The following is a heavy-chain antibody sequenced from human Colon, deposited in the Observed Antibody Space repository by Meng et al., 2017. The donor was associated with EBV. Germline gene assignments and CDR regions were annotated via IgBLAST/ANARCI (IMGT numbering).Heavy chain of an antibody. CDR3: ARTFGYCSNNNCPRTLGY. D-gene: IGHD2-2*03. V-gene: IGHV4-34*01. Sequence: VQLHQWGLGLLKPSWTLSLTFGGIGGSLSGYYWSWIRHVPGRTLEFIGDINHSGSANYNPSLRSRVTISVDTSKNQIFLNLHSVTAADTAVYHCARTFGYCSNNNCPRTLGYWGQGTLVTVSS. J-gene: IGHJ4*02. CDR2: INHSGSA. CDR1: GGSLSGYY.